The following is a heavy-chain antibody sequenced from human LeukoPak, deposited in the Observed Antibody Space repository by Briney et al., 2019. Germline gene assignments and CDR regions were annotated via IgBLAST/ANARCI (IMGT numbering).Heavy chain of an antibody. Sequence: GASLKISCQGSGSCFNTYWIAWVRPLPGKGLGWMGIIYPGDSDTRYSPSFQGQITMSADKSINTAYLRWSSLKASDTAMYYCARAYYCGGGGCKLEYWGQGTLVTVSS. CDR1: GSCFNTYW. CDR3: ARAYYCGGGGCKLEY. CDR2: IYPGDSDT. V-gene: IGHV5-51*01. D-gene: IGHD2-21*01. J-gene: IGHJ4*02.